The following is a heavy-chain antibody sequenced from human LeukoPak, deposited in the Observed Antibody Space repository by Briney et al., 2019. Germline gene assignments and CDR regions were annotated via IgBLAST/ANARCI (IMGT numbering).Heavy chain of an antibody. CDR2: IYPGDSDT. CDR1: GYSFTSYW. D-gene: IGHD3-9*01. V-gene: IGHV5-51*01. J-gene: IGHJ4*02. Sequence: GESLKISCKGSGYSFTSYWIGWVRQMPGKGLEWMGIIYPGDSDTRYSPSFEGQVTISADKSINTAFLQWSTLKASDTAMYYCARLPPMRYFDWLPPDYWGQGSLVTVSS. CDR3: ARLPPMRYFDWLPPDY.